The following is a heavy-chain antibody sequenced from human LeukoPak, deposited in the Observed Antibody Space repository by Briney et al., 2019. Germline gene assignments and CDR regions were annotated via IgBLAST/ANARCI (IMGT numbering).Heavy chain of an antibody. V-gene: IGHV4-34*01. CDR2: INHSGST. Sequence: SSETLSLTCAVYGGSFSGYYWSWIRQPPGKGLEWIGEINHSGSTNYNPSLKSRVTISVDTSKNQFSLKLSSVTAADTAVYYCARRHTTAYFDWLSQPRGRQFDYWGQGTLVTVSS. CDR3: ARRHTTAYFDWLSQPRGRQFDY. CDR1: GGSFSGYY. J-gene: IGHJ4*02. D-gene: IGHD3-9*01.